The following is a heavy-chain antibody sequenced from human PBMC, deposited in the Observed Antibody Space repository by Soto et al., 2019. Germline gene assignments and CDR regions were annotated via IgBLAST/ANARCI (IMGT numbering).Heavy chain of an antibody. D-gene: IGHD3-10*01. CDR3: ARVPVSMVRGYRMDV. V-gene: IGHV3-11*06. CDR2: ISSSGPYT. J-gene: IGHJ6*02. Sequence: PGGSLRLSCAASGFTFNDYYMSWVRQAPGKGLEWVSYISSSGPYTKYGDSVKGRFTISRDNAKNSLYLQMSSLRVEDTAVYYCARVPVSMVRGYRMDVWGQGTTVTVSS. CDR1: GFTFNDYY.